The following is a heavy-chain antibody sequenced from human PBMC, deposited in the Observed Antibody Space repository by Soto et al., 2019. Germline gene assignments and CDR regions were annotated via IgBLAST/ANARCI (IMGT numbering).Heavy chain of an antibody. CDR1: GFTFSDYY. J-gene: IGHJ4*02. CDR2: ISSSTSHT. D-gene: IGHD6-13*01. V-gene: IGHV3-11*05. Sequence: QVQLVESGGGLVKPGGSLRLSCAVSGFTFSDYYMTWIRQAPGKGLEWGSYISSSTSHTNYADSVKGRFTISRDNAKNSLFRQMNSLRAEDTAGYYGARGRGAAADYFDFWGQGTLGAVSS. CDR3: ARGRGAAADYFDF.